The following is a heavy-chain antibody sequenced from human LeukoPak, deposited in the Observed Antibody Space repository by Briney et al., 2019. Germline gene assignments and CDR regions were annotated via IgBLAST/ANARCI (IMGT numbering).Heavy chain of an antibody. J-gene: IGHJ4*02. CDR2: ISAENGNT. V-gene: IGHV1-18*01. Sequence: ASVKVSCKASGYTFINYGISWVRQAPRQGLEWMGWISAENGNTGYVENLQGRVTMTRDTSTSTVYMELSSLRSEDTAVYYCARDLFPRGNSAQPYDYWGQGTLVTVSS. CDR3: ARDLFPRGNSAQPYDY. CDR1: GYTFINYG. D-gene: IGHD4-23*01.